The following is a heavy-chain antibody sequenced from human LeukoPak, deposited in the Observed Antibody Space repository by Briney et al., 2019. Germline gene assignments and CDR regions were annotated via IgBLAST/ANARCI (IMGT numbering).Heavy chain of an antibody. CDR3: AKDYYDSSGYYYGYLG. CDR2: ISGSGGST. CDR1: GFTFSSYG. V-gene: IGHV3-23*01. Sequence: GGALRLSCAASGFTFSSYGMSWVRQAPGKGLEWVSAISGSGGSTYYADSVKGRFTISRDNSKNTLYLQMNSLRAEDTAVYYCAKDYYDSSGYYYGYLGWGQGTLVTVSS. J-gene: IGHJ4*02. D-gene: IGHD3-22*01.